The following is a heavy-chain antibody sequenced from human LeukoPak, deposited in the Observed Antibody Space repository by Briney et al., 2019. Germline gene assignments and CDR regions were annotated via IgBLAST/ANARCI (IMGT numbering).Heavy chain of an antibody. J-gene: IGHJ4*02. D-gene: IGHD3-16*01. CDR3: ARTSPTSHFDF. CDR2: INGDGSNS. Sequence: GGSLRLSCVASGFTFTTYWMHWVRQAPGKGLVWVSRINGDGSNSNYADSVKGRFTISRDNARNNLYLQMNGLRAEDTALYYCARTSPTSHFDFWGQGTLVTVSS. CDR1: GFTFTTYW. V-gene: IGHV3-74*01.